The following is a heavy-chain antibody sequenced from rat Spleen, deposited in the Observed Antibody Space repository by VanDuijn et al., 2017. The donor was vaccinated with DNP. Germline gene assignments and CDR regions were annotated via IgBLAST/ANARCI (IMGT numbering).Heavy chain of an antibody. Sequence: LEWVATISYDGGSTYYGDSVKGRFTISRDNAKSTLYLQMNSLRSEDMATYYCVRGTVWFAYWGQGTLVTVSS. CDR2: ISYDGGST. J-gene: IGHJ3*01. CDR3: VRGTVWFAY. V-gene: IGHV5-7*01.